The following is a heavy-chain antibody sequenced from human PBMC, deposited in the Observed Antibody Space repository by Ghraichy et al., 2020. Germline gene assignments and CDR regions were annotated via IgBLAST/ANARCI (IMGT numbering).Heavy chain of an antibody. D-gene: IGHD3-16*01. V-gene: IGHV1-46*01. Sequence: ASVKVSCKASGYTFTSYFIHWVRQAPGQGLEWMGIINPSGGSTSYAQRFQGRVTMTRDTSTSTVYMDLSSLRFEDTAVYYCARDWDGMDVWGQGTTVTVSS. CDR1: GYTFTSYF. CDR2: INPSGGST. J-gene: IGHJ6*02. CDR3: ARDWDGMDV.